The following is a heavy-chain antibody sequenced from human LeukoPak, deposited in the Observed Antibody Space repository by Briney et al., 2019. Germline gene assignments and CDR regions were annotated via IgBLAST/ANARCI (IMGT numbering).Heavy chain of an antibody. CDR3: ARETVDGDRNWFDP. J-gene: IGHJ5*02. V-gene: IGHV1-69*10. CDR1: GYTFTGYY. CDR2: IIPILGIA. D-gene: IGHD4-17*01. Sequence: SVTVSCKTSGYTFTGYYMHWVRQAPGQGLEWMGWIIPILGIANYAQKFQGRVTITADKSTSTAYMELSSLRSEDTAVYYCARETVDGDRNWFDPWGQGTLVTVSS.